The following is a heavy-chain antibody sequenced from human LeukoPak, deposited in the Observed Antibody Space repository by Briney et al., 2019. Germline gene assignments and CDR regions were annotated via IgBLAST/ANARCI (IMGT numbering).Heavy chain of an antibody. CDR2: VSGSGTST. D-gene: IGHD2-2*01. CDR1: GFTFSSYA. Sequence: GGSLRLSCAAPGFTFSSYAMGWVRQAPGKGLEWVSDVSGSGTSTNYADSVKGRLTISRDNSKNTLYLQMNNLRAEDTAVYYCAKVGRASWAPYYFDYWGQGTLVTVSS. V-gene: IGHV3-23*01. CDR3: AKVGRASWAPYYFDY. J-gene: IGHJ4*02.